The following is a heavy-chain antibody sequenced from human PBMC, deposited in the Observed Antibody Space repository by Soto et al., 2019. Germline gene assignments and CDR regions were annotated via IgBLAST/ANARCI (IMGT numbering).Heavy chain of an antibody. D-gene: IGHD3-10*01. J-gene: IGHJ1*01. V-gene: IGHV3-74*01. CDR2: INSDGSST. CDR1: GFTFSSYS. Sequence: EVQLVESGGGLVQPGGSLRLSCAASGFTFSSYSMHWVRQVPGKGLVWVSRINSDGSSTSYADSVKGRFTISRDNAKNTLYLQMSSLTAEDTAVYYCARGRGGGSGAFQHWGQGTLVTVSS. CDR3: ARGRGGGSGAFQH.